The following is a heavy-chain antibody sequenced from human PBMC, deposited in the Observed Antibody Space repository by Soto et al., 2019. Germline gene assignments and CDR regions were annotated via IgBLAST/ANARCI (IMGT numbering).Heavy chain of an antibody. J-gene: IGHJ5*01. CDR3: ARGRYCLTGRCFPNWFDS. V-gene: IGHV4-30-4*01. CDR2: IYKSTTT. CDR1: GDSISTVDYF. Sequence: PSETLCLTCSVSGDSISTVDYFWAWIRQPPGQAMESIGYIYKSTTTYYNPSFESRVAISLDTSKSQFSLTVTSVTAADTAVYFCARGRYCLTGRCFPNWFDSWGQGTLVTVSS. D-gene: IGHD2-15*01.